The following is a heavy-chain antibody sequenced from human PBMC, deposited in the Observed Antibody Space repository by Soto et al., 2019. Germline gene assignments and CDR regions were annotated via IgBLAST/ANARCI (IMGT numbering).Heavy chain of an antibody. V-gene: IGHV1-18*01. D-gene: IGHD3-10*01. Sequence: QVQLVQSGTEVKQPGASVKVSCKASGYTFSSYGISWVRQAPGQGLEWMGWVSAYNGNTNYAQNLQGRLTVTIDTSTGTAYMVLGSLRSDDTAIYFCARDALPYYYSSMASDYWGQGALVTVSS. CDR3: ARDALPYYYSSMASDY. J-gene: IGHJ4*02. CDR1: GYTFSSYG. CDR2: VSAYNGNT.